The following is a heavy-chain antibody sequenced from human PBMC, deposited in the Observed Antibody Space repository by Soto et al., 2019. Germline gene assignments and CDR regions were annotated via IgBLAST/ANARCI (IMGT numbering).Heavy chain of an antibody. CDR1: GFTFSSYA. J-gene: IGHJ4*02. CDR3: AKSGNRTYFDY. Sequence: EVQLLGSGGGLVQPGGSLRLSCAASGFTFSSYAISWVRQALGKGLEWVSVISGSGSSTYYADSVKGRFTISTDNSMNAAYRQMRRLRAEDPAVDYWAKSGNRTYFDYRGEGTLVTLSS. V-gene: IGHV3-23*01. D-gene: IGHD5-12*01. CDR2: ISGSGSST.